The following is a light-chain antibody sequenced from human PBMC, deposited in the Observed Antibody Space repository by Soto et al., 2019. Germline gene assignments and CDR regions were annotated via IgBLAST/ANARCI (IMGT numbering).Light chain of an antibody. CDR1: SSDVGGYKY. V-gene: IGLV2-11*01. CDR3: CSYAGTYTWV. CDR2: DVN. Sequence: QSALTQPRSVSGSPGQSVTISCTGTSSDVGGYKYISWYQQHPGKAPKLMIYDVNKRPSGVPDHFSGSKSGSTASLTISGLQADDEADYYCCSYAGTYTWVFGGGTKVTVL. J-gene: IGLJ3*02.